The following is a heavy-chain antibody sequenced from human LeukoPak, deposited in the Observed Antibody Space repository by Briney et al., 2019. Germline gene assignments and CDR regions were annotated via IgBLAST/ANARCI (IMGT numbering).Heavy chain of an antibody. V-gene: IGHV4-39*01. D-gene: IGHD6-13*01. CDR1: GGSISSSSYY. CDR2: IYYSGST. CDR3: ASATGIAAAVH. Sequence: SETLSLTCTVSGGSISSSSYYWGWIRQPPGKGLEWIGSIYYSGSTYYNPSLKSRVTISVDTSKNQFSLKLSSVTAADTAVYYCASATGIAAAVHWGQGTLVTVSS. J-gene: IGHJ4*02.